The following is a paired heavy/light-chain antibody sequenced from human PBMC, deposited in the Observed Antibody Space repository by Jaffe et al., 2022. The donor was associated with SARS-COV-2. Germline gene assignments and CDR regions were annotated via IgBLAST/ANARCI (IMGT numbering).Light chain of an antibody. Sequence: QSVLTQPPSVSGAPGQRVTISCTGSSSNIGAGYDVHWYQQLPGTAPKLLIYGNSNRPSGVPDRFSGSKSGTSASLAISGLQAEDEADYYCQSYDSSLGVVFGGGTKLTVL. J-gene: IGLJ2*01. CDR1: SSNIGAGYD. CDR3: QSYDSSLGVV. V-gene: IGLV1-40*01. CDR2: GNS.
Heavy chain of an antibody. Sequence: QVTLKESGPVLVKPTETLTLTCTVSGFSLSNARMGVSWIRQPPGKALEWLAHIFSNDEKSYSTSLKSRLTISKDTSKSQVVLTMTNMDPVDTATYYCARIRGGRYSSSSGGGGINWFDPWGQGTLVTVSS. J-gene: IGHJ5*02. CDR2: IFSNDEK. D-gene: IGHD6-6*01. CDR1: GFSLSNARMG. V-gene: IGHV2-26*01. CDR3: ARIRGGRYSSSSGGGGINWFDP.